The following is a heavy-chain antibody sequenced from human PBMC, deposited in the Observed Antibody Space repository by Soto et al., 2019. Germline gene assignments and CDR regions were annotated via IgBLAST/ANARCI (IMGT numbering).Heavy chain of an antibody. CDR2: INPSGGST. CDR3: ARANYYDSSGYYYYFDY. D-gene: IGHD3-22*01. Sequence: ASVKVSCKASGYTFTSYYMHWVRQAPGQGLEWMGIINPSGGSTSYAQKFQGRVTMTRDTSTSTVYMELSSLRSGDTAVYYCARANYYDSSGYYYYFDYWGQGTLVTVSS. J-gene: IGHJ4*02. V-gene: IGHV1-46*01. CDR1: GYTFTSYY.